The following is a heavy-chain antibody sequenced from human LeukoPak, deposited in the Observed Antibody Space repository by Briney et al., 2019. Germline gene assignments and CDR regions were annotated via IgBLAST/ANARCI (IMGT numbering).Heavy chain of an antibody. V-gene: IGHV4-30-2*01. CDR2: IYHSGST. J-gene: IGHJ4*02. D-gene: IGHD5-12*01. CDR3: ARERRRLGYSGYDYYFDY. CDR1: GGSISSGGYY. Sequence: PSRTLSLTCTVSGGSISSGGYYWSWIRQPPGKGLEWIGYIYHSGSTYYNPSLKSRVTISVDRSKNQFSLKLSSVTAADTAVYYCARERRRLGYSGYDYYFDYWGQGTLVTVSS.